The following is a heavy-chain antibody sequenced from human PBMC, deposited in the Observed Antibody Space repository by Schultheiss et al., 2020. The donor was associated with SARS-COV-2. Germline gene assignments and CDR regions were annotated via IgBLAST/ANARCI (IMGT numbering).Heavy chain of an antibody. CDR3: ASDERIQVVAATLDDYYGMDV. D-gene: IGHD2-15*01. V-gene: IGHV3-66*01. CDR2: IYSGDST. CDR1: GFTVSSNY. J-gene: IGHJ6*02. Sequence: GGSLRLSCAASGFTVSSNYMSWVRQAPGKGLEWVSVIYSGDSTYYADSVKGRFTISSDNSKNTLYLQMNRLRAEDTAVYYGASDERIQVVAATLDDYYGMDVWGQGTTVTVSS.